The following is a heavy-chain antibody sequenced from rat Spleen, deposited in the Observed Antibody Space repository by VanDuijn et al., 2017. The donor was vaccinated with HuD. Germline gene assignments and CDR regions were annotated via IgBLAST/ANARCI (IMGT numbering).Heavy chain of an antibody. D-gene: IGHD4-3*01. V-gene: IGHV5-22*01. J-gene: IGHJ2*01. CDR3: VREKFGVDY. Sequence: EVQLVESGGGLVQPGRSLKLSCAASGFTFSDFYMAWVRQAPKKGLEWVASIKFEDFTPYYRDSVMGRFTISRDDGENTLYLQMNSLRSEDTATYYCVREKFGVDYWGQGVMVTVSS. CDR2: IKFEDFTP. CDR1: GFTFSDFY.